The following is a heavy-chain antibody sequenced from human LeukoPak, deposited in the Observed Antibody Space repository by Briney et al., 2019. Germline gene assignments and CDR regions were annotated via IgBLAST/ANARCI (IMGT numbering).Heavy chain of an antibody. Sequence: SETLSLTCAVSGGSFRGCYWSGIREPPGKGLEWIGENNHSGSTNYNPSLKSRVTISVDTSKNQFSLKLSSVTAADTAVYYCARRGQLGMGYWGQGTLVTVSS. V-gene: IGHV4-34*01. CDR2: NNHSGST. J-gene: IGHJ4*02. D-gene: IGHD7-27*01. CDR1: GGSFRGCY. CDR3: ARRGQLGMGY.